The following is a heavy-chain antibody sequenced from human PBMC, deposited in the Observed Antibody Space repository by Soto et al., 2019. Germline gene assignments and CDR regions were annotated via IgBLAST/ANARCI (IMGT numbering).Heavy chain of an antibody. D-gene: IGHD2-15*01. Sequence: QVQLVQSGAEVKKPGSSVKVSCKASGGTFSSYTISWVRQAPGQGLEWMGRITPILDITNYAQKFQGRVTVYAEKCTSTARKQARSPRSVDTAGFFCAGINGCGGMGSFDIWGQGTMVTVSS. CDR2: ITPILDIT. CDR1: GGTFSSYT. CDR3: AGINGCGGMGSFDI. J-gene: IGHJ3*02. V-gene: IGHV1-69*02.